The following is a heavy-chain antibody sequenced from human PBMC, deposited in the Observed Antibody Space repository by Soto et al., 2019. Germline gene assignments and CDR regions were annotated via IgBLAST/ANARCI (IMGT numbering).Heavy chain of an antibody. D-gene: IGHD7-27*01. V-gene: IGHV4-39*01. CDR1: GGSISSNKYY. CDR2: MSYSWST. Sequence: QLQLQESGPGLVKPSETLSLTCFVSGGSISSNKYYWGWIRHPPWKGLEWIGGMSYSWSTYYNPYVQGRVTIYVDTSKVQFSLKLLSVTAADTDVYYCESHLRHTNWGGGYFDYWGQGPLVTVSS. CDR3: ESHLRHTNWGGGYFDY. J-gene: IGHJ4*02.